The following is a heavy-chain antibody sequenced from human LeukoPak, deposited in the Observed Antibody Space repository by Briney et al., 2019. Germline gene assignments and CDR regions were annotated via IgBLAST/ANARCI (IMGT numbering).Heavy chain of an antibody. CDR3: ARGDSWIYFDY. CDR2: IYTSGST. D-gene: IGHD1-20*01. Sequence: SQTLSLTCTVSGDSISSGNYYWTWIRQPAGEGLEWIGRIYTSGSTKYNPSLKSRVTISVDTSKNQFSLKLSSVTAADTAVYYCARGDSWIYFDYWGQGTLVTVSS. J-gene: IGHJ4*02. V-gene: IGHV4-61*02. CDR1: GDSISSGNYY.